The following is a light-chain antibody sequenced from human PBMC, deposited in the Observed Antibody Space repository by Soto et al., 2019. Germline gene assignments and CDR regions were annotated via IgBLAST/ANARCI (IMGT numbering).Light chain of an antibody. CDR1: QPIDSF. J-gene: IGKJ5*01. V-gene: IGKV1-39*01. CDR2: AAA. Sequence: DIQMTQSPSSLSASVGDRVTITCRASQPIDSFLSWYQQKPGKAPKLLIYAAASLQTEVPSRFSRGGSGTPFTLTTNSLQPEDFATYDCPQSRNFPRTFGQGTRVEI. CDR3: PQSRNFPRT.